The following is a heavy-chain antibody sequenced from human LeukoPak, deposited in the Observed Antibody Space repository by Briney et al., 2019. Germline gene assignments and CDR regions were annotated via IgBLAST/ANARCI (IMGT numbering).Heavy chain of an antibody. CDR3: ARGGTGSSWAY. D-gene: IGHD6-13*01. Sequence: GGSLGLSCAASGFTFSSYAMHWVRQAPGKGLEWVAVISYDGSNKYYADSVKGRFTISRDNSKNTLYLQMNSLRAEDTAVYYCARGGTGSSWAYWGQGTLVTVSS. V-gene: IGHV3-30-3*01. CDR2: ISYDGSNK. J-gene: IGHJ4*02. CDR1: GFTFSSYA.